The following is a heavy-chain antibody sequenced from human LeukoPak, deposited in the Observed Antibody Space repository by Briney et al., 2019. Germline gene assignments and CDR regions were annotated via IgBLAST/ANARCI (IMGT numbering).Heavy chain of an antibody. V-gene: IGHV1-2*02. CDR2: INPNSGGA. J-gene: IGHJ4*02. CDR3: ARVIRAVRGVVPLDY. CDR1: GYTFTGYY. Sequence: ASVKVSCKASGYTFTGYYMHWVRQAPGQGLEWMGWINPNSGGANYAQKFQGRVTMTRDTSISTAYMELSRLRSDDTAVYYCARVIRAVRGVVPLDYWGQGTLVTVSS. D-gene: IGHD3-10*01.